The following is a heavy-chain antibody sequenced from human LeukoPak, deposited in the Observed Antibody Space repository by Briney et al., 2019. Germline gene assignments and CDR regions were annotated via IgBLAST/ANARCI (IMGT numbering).Heavy chain of an antibody. CDR1: GYTFTGYY. D-gene: IGHD2-2*01. CDR3: AREGVGYCSSTSCFNDY. J-gene: IGHJ4*02. CDR2: INPNSGGT. V-gene: IGHV1-2*02. Sequence: ASVKVSCKASGYTFTGYYMHWARQAPGQGLEWMGWINPNSGGTNYAQKFQGRVTMTRDTSISTAYMELSRLRSDDTAVYYCAREGVGYCSSTSCFNDYWGQGTLATVSS.